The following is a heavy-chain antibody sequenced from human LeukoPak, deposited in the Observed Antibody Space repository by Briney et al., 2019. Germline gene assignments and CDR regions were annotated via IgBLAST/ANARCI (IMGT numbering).Heavy chain of an antibody. V-gene: IGHV3-48*02. CDR1: GFTLSSYS. CDR3: ASGGRSGRSHFDY. CDR2: ISSTSITI. D-gene: IGHD3-10*01. J-gene: IGHJ4*02. Sequence: PGGSLRLSCAASGFTLSSYSMNWVRQTPGKGLEWVSYISSTSITIYYADSVKGRFTISRDNAKNALYLQVNSLRDEDTAVYYCASGGRSGRSHFDYWGQGTLVTVSS.